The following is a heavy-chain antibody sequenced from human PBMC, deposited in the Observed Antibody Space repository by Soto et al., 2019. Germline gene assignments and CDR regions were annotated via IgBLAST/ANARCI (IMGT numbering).Heavy chain of an antibody. CDR2: IYYSGST. D-gene: IGHD3-3*01. J-gene: IGHJ5*02. Sequence: LSLTCTVSGGSISSYYWSWIRQPPGKGLEWIGYIYYSGSTNYNPSLKSRVTISVDTSKNQFSLKLSSVTAADTAVYYCARLGPAYDFWSGYITSNWLHPWGPGTMLTVYS. V-gene: IGHV4-59*01. CDR1: GGSISSYY. CDR3: ARLGPAYDFWSGYITSNWLHP.